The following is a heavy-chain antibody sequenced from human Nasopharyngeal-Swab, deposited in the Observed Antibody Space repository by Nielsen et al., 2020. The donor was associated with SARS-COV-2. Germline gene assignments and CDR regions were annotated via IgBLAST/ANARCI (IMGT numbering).Heavy chain of an antibody. CDR3: ARGRPYYDFWSGQTYYFDY. CDR1: GGSISSGSYY. D-gene: IGHD3-3*01. Sequence: SEILSLTCTVSGGSISSGSYYWSWIRQPPGKGLEWIGEINHSGSTNYNPSLKSRVTISVDTSKNQFSLKLSSVTAADTAVYYCARGRPYYDFWSGQTYYFDYWGQGTLVTVSS. V-gene: IGHV4-39*07. J-gene: IGHJ4*02. CDR2: INHSGST.